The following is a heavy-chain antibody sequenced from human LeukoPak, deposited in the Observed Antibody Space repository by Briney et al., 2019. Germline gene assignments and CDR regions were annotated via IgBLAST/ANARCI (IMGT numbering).Heavy chain of an antibody. J-gene: IGHJ4*02. D-gene: IGHD5-24*01. CDR2: IKQDGSEK. V-gene: IGHV3-7*03. CDR1: GLTFSSYW. Sequence: PGGSLRLSCAASGLTFSSYWMTWVRQAPGKGLEWVANIKQDGSEKYYVDSVKGRFTISRDNSKNTLYLQMNSLRAEDTAVYYCAKRGSVEKFDYWGQGTLVTVSS. CDR3: AKRGSVEKFDY.